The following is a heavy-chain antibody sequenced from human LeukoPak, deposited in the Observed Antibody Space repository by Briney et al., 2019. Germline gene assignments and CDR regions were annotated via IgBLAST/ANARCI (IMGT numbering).Heavy chain of an antibody. Sequence: SETLSLTCAVYGGSFSGYYWSWIRQPPGKGLEWIGEINHSGSTNYNPSLKSRVTISVDTSKNQFSLKLSSVTAADTAVYYCARAPLRFFDWFPGGYYGMDVCGQGTTVAVSS. CDR3: ARAPLRFFDWFPGGYYGMDV. D-gene: IGHD3-9*01. CDR2: INHSGST. V-gene: IGHV4-34*01. J-gene: IGHJ6*02. CDR1: GGSFSGYY.